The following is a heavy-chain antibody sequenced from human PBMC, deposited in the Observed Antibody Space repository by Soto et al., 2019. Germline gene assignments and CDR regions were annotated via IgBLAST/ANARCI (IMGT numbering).Heavy chain of an antibody. Sequence: QVQLVQSGAEVKKPGASVKVSCKASGYTFTSYGISWVRQAPGQGLEWMGWISAYNGNTNYAQKLQGRVTMTTDTATSTAYMELRSLRSDDTAVYYCARDEELAAYSSGWLFDYWGQGTLVTVSS. CDR3: ARDEELAAYSSGWLFDY. J-gene: IGHJ4*02. V-gene: IGHV1-18*01. D-gene: IGHD6-19*01. CDR2: ISAYNGNT. CDR1: GYTFTSYG.